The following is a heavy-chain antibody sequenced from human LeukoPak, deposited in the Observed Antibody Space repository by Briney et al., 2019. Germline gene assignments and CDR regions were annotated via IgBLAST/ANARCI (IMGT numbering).Heavy chain of an antibody. D-gene: IGHD5-18*01. Sequence: SETLSLTCTVSGGSISSYYWSWIRQPPGKGLEWIGYIYYSGSTNYNPSLKSRVTISVDTSKNQFSLKLSSVTAADTAVYYCARTAMGYDYYYYMDVWGKGTTVTVSS. CDR1: GGSISSYY. CDR3: ARTAMGYDYYYYMDV. J-gene: IGHJ6*03. CDR2: IYYSGST. V-gene: IGHV4-59*01.